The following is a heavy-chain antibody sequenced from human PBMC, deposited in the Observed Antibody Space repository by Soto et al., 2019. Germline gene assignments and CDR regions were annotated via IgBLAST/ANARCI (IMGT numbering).Heavy chain of an antibody. V-gene: IGHV3-11*01. CDR1: GFTFSDYY. CDR3: ARGGYCSGGRCLWKSTGLDV. D-gene: IGHD2-15*01. J-gene: IGHJ6*02. CDR2: ISSSGSTI. Sequence: QVQVVESGGGLVKPGGSLRLSCAASGFTFSDYYMSWVRQAPGKGLEWISYISSSGSTISYAPSVKGRFTISRDNAKNSLDLQMDRLRADDTAVYFCARGGYCSGGRCLWKSTGLDVWGRGTTVTVSS.